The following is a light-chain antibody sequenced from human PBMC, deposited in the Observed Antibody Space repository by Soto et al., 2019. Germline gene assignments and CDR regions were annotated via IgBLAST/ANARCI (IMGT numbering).Light chain of an antibody. CDR2: KNN. V-gene: IGLV1-44*01. J-gene: IGLJ2*01. CDR3: VAWDDSLNGVL. CDR1: SSNIGSNT. Sequence: QSVLTQPPSASGTPGQRVTISCSGSSSNIGSNTVNWYQQLPGTAPKSLIYKNNQRPSGVPDRFSGSKSGTSASLAISGLQSEDEADYYCVAWDDSLNGVLFGGGTKLTVL.